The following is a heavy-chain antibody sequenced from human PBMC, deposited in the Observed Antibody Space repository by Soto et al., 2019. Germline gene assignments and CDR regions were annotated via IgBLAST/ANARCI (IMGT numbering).Heavy chain of an antibody. CDR3: ARVAYGAYHFDY. Sequence: EVQLVESGGGLVQPGGSLRLSCAASGFTFSSYWMHWVRQAPGEGLVWVSRINTDGSTRSYADSVKGRFTISRDNAKNTLFLQMNSLRPEDTAVSYCARVAYGAYHFDYWGQGTLVT. V-gene: IGHV3-74*01. CDR1: GFTFSSYW. D-gene: IGHD2-21*01. J-gene: IGHJ4*02. CDR2: INTDGSTR.